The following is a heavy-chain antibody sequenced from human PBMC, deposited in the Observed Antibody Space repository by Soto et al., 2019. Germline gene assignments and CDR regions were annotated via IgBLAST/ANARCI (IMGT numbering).Heavy chain of an antibody. J-gene: IGHJ4*02. Sequence: SETLSLTCTVSCGSISSYYWSWIRQPPGKGLEWIGYIYYSGSTNYNPSLKSRVTISVDTSKNQFSLKLSSVTAADTAVYYCARGPHYDFWSGYSFGEDYFDYWGQGTLVTVSS. D-gene: IGHD3-3*01. CDR3: ARGPHYDFWSGYSFGEDYFDY. CDR2: IYYSGST. V-gene: IGHV4-59*01. CDR1: CGSISSYY.